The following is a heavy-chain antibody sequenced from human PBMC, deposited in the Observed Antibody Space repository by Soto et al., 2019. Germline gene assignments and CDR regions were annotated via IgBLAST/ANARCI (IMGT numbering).Heavy chain of an antibody. D-gene: IGHD2-15*01. V-gene: IGHV4-31*03. CDR1: GGSISSGGDY. CDR3: ARATPYYYYGMDV. Sequence: QVQLQESGPGLVKPSQTLSLTCTVSGGSISSGGDYWSWIRQHPGKGLEWIGYIYYSGSSYYNPSLKSRVTLSVATSKTHVSLTLSSVTAADTAVYYCARATPYYYYGMDVWGQGTTVTVSS. J-gene: IGHJ6*02. CDR2: IYYSGSS.